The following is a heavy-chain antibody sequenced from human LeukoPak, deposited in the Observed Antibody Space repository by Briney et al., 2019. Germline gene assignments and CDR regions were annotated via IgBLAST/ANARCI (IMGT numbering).Heavy chain of an antibody. CDR2: IRSNGDTT. CDR1: GFTFSSIA. D-gene: IGHD1-1*01. J-gene: IGHJ4*02. CDR3: AKGQELDDGVFDS. V-gene: IGHV3-23*01. Sequence: QPGGSLRLSCAASGFTFSSIAMTWVRQAPGKWLEWVSTIRSNGDTTYNADSVKGRFTISRDNSKKTLCLQLNSLRVEDTAIYYCAKGQELDDGVFDSWGQGTLVTVSS.